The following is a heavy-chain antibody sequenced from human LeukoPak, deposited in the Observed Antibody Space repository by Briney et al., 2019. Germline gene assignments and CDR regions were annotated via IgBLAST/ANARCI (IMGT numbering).Heavy chain of an antibody. Sequence: ASVKISCTASGDTFTTSHMHWVRQAPGQGLEWMGKINPSGGSTTYAQQFQGRVSMTRDLSMSTVYMELSSLRSEDTAVYYCVRNLIQFTGLVYWGQGNLVTVSS. V-gene: IGHV1-46*01. D-gene: IGHD2-8*02. CDR2: INPSGGST. J-gene: IGHJ4*02. CDR1: GDTFTTSH. CDR3: VRNLIQFTGLVY.